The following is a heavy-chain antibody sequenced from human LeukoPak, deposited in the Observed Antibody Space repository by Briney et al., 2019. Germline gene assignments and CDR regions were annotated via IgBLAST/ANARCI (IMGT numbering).Heavy chain of an antibody. V-gene: IGHV3-20*04. J-gene: IGHJ4*02. CDR2: INWNGGST. CDR1: GFTFDDYG. Sequence: PGGSLRLSCAASGFTFDDYGMSWVRQAPGKWLEWVSGINWNGGSTGYADSVKGRFTISRDNAKNSLYLQMNSLRAEDTSLYYCARGISGSYLDFDNWGQGTLVTVSS. D-gene: IGHD1-26*01. CDR3: ARGISGSYLDFDN.